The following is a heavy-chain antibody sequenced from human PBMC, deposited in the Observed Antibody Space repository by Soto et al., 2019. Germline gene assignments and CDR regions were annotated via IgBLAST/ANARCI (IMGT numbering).Heavy chain of an antibody. V-gene: IGHV4-59*08. CDR3: GGHNSSGGYGRYFDY. CDR2: IYYSGTT. CDR1: GASISSYY. Sequence: QVQLQESGPRLVKSSETLSLTCNVSGASISSYYWSWIRQAPGKGLEWIGYIYYSGTTNYNPTLRRRVTISVDTSKMQFSLKLSSVTAADTAVYFSGGHNSSGGYGRYFDYWGQGILVTVAS. J-gene: IGHJ4*02. D-gene: IGHD6-19*01.